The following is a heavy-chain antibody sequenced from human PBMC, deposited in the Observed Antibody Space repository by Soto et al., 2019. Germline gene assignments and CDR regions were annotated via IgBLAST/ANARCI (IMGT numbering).Heavy chain of an antibody. Sequence: EVQLVESGGGLVQPGGSLRLSCAASGFTFSSYWMHWVRQAPGXGLXXXXRINSDGSSTSYADSVKGRFTISRDNAKNTLYLQMNSLRAEDXAVXXXXXAXXXXXXXXXYYFDYWGQGTLVTVSS. J-gene: IGHJ4*02. V-gene: IGHV3-74*01. CDR1: GFTFSSYW. CDR2: INSDGSST. CDR3: XXAXXXXXXXXXYYFDY.